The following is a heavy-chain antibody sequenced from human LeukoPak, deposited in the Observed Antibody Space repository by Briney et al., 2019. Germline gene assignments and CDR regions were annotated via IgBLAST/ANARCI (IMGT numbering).Heavy chain of an antibody. CDR2: ISYDGSNK. CDR1: GFXFSRYG. CDR3: AKDHERVWELHNSPFDY. J-gene: IGHJ4*02. V-gene: IGHV3-30*18. Sequence: GRSLRLSCVASGFXFSRYGIHWVRQAPGKGLEWVAVISYDGSNKYYADSVKGRFTISRDNSKNTLYVQMNSLRAEDTAVYYCAKDHERVWELHNSPFDYWGQGTLVTVSS. D-gene: IGHD4-23*01.